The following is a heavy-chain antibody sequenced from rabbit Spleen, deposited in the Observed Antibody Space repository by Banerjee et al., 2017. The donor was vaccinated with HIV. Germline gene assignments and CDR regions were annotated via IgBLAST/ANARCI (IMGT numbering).Heavy chain of an antibody. Sequence: QSLEESGGGLVQPEGSLALTCKASGFSFSSSDYICWVRQAPGKGLEWIACIYAGSSGFTYHATWAKGRFTISKTSSTTVTLQMTSLTAADTATYFCARDTSTSFSSYGMDLWGPGTLVTVS. CDR3: ARDTSTSFSSYGMDL. CDR2: IYAGSSGFT. CDR1: GFSFSSSDY. V-gene: IGHV1S40*01. D-gene: IGHD1-1*01. J-gene: IGHJ6*01.